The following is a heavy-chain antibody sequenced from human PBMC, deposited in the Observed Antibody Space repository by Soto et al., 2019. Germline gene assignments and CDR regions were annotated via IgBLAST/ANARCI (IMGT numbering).Heavy chain of an antibody. J-gene: IGHJ6*02. CDR2: INPNSGGT. CDR1: GYTFTGYY. CDR3: ARECGSSGGSCPSYGMDV. D-gene: IGHD2-15*01. V-gene: IGHV1-2*02. Sequence: VQLVQSGAEVKKPGASVKVSCKASGYTFTGYYMHWVRQAPGQGLEWMGWINPNSGGTNYAQKFQGRVTMTRDTSISTAYMELSRLRSDDTAVYYCARECGSSGGSCPSYGMDVWGQGTTVTVSS.